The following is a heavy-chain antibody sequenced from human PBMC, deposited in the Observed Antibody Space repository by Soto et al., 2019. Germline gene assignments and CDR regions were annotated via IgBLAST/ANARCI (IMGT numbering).Heavy chain of an antibody. CDR1: GYTFTSYG. CDR2: ISAYNGNT. J-gene: IGHJ6*03. Sequence: ASVKVSCKASGYTFTSYGISWVRQAPGQGLEWMGWISAYNGNTNYAQKLQGRVTMTTDTSTSTAYMELRSLRSDDTAVYYCARDINREWWSTTSYYYYYMDVWGKGTTVTVSS. CDR3: ARDINREWWSTTSYYYYYMDV. D-gene: IGHD2-15*01. V-gene: IGHV1-18*01.